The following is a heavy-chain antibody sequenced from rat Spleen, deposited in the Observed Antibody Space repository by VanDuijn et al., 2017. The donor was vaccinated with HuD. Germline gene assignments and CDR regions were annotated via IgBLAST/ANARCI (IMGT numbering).Heavy chain of an antibody. CDR1: GFTCRYYY. J-gene: IGHJ2*01. D-gene: IGHD5-1*01. CDR2: IKYDGTSS. V-gene: IGHV5-29*01. CDR3: ARRRLNWYYFDY. Sequence: EVQLVESDGGLVQPGRSLKLSWAASGFTCRYYYMAWVRPGPAKGLEWVATIKYDGTSSHYRDSVKGRVVISTINAKSTLYLQMHSLRSGDTATYYCARRRLNWYYFDYLGQGVMVTVSS.